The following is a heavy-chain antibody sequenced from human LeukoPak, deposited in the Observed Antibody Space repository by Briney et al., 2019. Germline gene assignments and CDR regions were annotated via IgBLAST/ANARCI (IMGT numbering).Heavy chain of an antibody. V-gene: IGHV4-59*01. CDR3: ARVFGVRETSEDY. CDR2: IDYSGST. Sequence: SETLSLTCTVSGGSISSYYWSWIRQPPGKGLEWIGYIDYSGSTNYNPSLKSRVTISVDTSKNQFSLKLSSVTAADTAVYYCARVFGVRETSEDYWGQGTLVTVSS. CDR1: GGSISSYY. J-gene: IGHJ4*02. D-gene: IGHD3-16*01.